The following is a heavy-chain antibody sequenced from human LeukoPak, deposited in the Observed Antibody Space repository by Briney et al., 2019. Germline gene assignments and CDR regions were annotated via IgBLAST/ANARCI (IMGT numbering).Heavy chain of an antibody. Sequence: GGSLRLSCAASGFTFSSYGMHWVRQAPGKGLEWVAFIRYDGSNKYYADYVKGRFTISRDNSKNTLYLQMNSLRAEDTAVYYCAKDRTYYYDSSGYFDYWGQGTLVTVSS. CDR3: AKDRTYYYDSSGYFDY. D-gene: IGHD3-22*01. J-gene: IGHJ4*02. CDR2: IRYDGSNK. V-gene: IGHV3-30*02. CDR1: GFTFSSYG.